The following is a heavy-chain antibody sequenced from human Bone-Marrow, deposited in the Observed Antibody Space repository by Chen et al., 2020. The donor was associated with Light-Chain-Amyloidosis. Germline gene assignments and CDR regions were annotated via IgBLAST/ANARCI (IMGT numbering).Heavy chain of an antibody. CDR2: ISAYNGNT. Sequence: QVQLVQSGAGVKKPGASVKAPCKASGYTFTSSGISWVRQAPGQGLEWMGWISAYNGNTNYAQKLQGRVTMTTDTSTSTAYMELRSLRSDDTAVYYCARAKLIRTYNWFDPWGQGTLVTVSS. D-gene: IGHD3-10*01. CDR1: GYTFTSSG. J-gene: IGHJ5*02. CDR3: ARAKLIRTYNWFDP. V-gene: IGHV1-18*01.